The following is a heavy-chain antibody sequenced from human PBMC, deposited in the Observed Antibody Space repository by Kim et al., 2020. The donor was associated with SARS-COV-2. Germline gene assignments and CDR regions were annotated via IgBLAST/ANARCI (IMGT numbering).Heavy chain of an antibody. V-gene: IGHV4-39*01. D-gene: IGHD3-9*01. J-gene: IGHJ4*02. CDR1: GGSISSSSYY. CDR3: ARHWLPELRYFDSIPGVCYFDY. CDR2: IYYSGST. Sequence: SETLSLTCTVSGGSISSSSYYWGWIRQPPGKGLEWIGSIYYSGSTYYNPSLKSRVTISVDTSKNQFSLKLSSVTAADTAVYYCARHWLPELRYFDSIPGVCYFDYWGQGTLVTVSS.